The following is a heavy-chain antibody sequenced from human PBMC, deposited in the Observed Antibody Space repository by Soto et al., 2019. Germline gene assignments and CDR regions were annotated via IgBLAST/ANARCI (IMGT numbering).Heavy chain of an antibody. CDR2: IWFDGSNQ. CDR3: TRANTSPFDI. Sequence: PGGSLRLSCEASGFRFNSYGIHWVRQAPGKGLEWVAIIWFDGSNQVYADSVKGRFAISRDDYKNTVYLQMNSLRAEDTAVYYCTRANTSPFDIWGQGTLVTVSS. V-gene: IGHV3-33*01. J-gene: IGHJ4*02. CDR1: GFRFNSYG.